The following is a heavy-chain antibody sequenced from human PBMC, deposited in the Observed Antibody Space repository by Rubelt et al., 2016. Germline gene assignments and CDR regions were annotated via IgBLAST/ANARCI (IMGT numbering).Heavy chain of an antibody. CDR1: NGPFSGYQ. CDR3: ARPRIRNYDFWSSYYAFDS. V-gene: IGHV4-34*01. D-gene: IGHD3-3*01. CDR2: INDGAVA. Sequence: QVRLQQWGAGLLKPSETLSLTCSFHNGPFSGYQGTWVHQAPGRGLEWIGEINDGAVAYYNPSLKSRVALSVDTSKNQFSLRLSSVTAADTAVYYCARPRIRNYDFWSSYYAFDSWGQGTLVTVSS. J-gene: IGHJ4*02.